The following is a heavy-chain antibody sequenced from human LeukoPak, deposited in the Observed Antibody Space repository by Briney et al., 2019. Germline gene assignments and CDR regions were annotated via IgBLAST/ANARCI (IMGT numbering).Heavy chain of an antibody. V-gene: IGHV3-23*01. CDR2: IIGGGGST. J-gene: IGHJ4*02. CDR1: GFPFSSHG. CDR3: AHGAMYQLDY. Sequence: GGTLRLSCAASGFPFSSHGMSWVRQAPGKGLEWVSGIIGGGGSTYYADSVKGRFTISGDNSRNTLFLQMNSLRAEDTAVYYCAHGAMYQLDYWGQGTLVTVPS. D-gene: IGHD2-2*01.